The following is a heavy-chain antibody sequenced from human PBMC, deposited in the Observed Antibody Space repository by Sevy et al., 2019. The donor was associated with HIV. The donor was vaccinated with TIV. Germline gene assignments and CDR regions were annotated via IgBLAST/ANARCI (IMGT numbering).Heavy chain of an antibody. Sequence: GGSLRLSCAASGFTFSSYWMSWVRLAPGKGLEWVAIRKQDGSEKYYVDSVKGRFTISRDNAKNSLYLQMNSLRAEDTAVYYCARDQFIAPAAPTPVRGFYDYWGQGTLVTVSS. CDR3: ARDQFIAPAAPTPVRGFYDY. J-gene: IGHJ4*02. D-gene: IGHD2-2*01. CDR1: GFTFSSYW. CDR2: RKQDGSEK. V-gene: IGHV3-7*01.